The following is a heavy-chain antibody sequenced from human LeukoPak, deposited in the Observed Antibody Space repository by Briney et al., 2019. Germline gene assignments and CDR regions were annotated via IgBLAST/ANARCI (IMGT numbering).Heavy chain of an antibody. Sequence: GGSLRLSCAASGFIFSSYAMSWVRQAPGKGLEWVSGITSDGSTYYADSVRGRFIISRDNSKNTLYLQMNSLRAEDRALYYCAREYMDVWGKGTMVTISS. J-gene: IGHJ6*03. V-gene: IGHV3-23*01. CDR2: ITSDGST. CDR1: GFIFSSYA. CDR3: AREYMDV.